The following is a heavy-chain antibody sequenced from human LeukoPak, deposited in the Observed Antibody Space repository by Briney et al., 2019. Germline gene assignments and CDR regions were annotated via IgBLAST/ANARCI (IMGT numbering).Heavy chain of an antibody. CDR1: GLTFSSYG. CDR3: AKDGSSWYYYYYYYMDV. D-gene: IGHD6-13*01. J-gene: IGHJ6*03. CDR2: IWYDGSNK. Sequence: PGRSLRLSCAASGLTFSSYGMHWVRQAPGKGLEWVAVIWYDGSNKYYADSVKGRFTISRDNSKNTLYLQMNSLRAEDTAVYYCAKDGSSWYYYYYYYMDVWGKGTTVTVSS. V-gene: IGHV3-33*06.